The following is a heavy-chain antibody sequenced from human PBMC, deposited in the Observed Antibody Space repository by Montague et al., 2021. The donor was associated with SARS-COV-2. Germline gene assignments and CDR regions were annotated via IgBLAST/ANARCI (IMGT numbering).Heavy chain of an antibody. D-gene: IGHD3-10*01. CDR3: ARGGLGMVRGVIYYYGMDV. V-gene: IGHV3-66*01. CDR2: IYSGGST. Sequence: SLRLSCAASGFTVSSNYMSWVRQAPGKGLEWVSVIYSGGSTYYADSVKGRFTISRDNSKNTLYLKMNSLRAEDTAVYYCARGGLGMVRGVIYYYGMDVWGQGTTVTVSS. CDR1: GFTVSSNY. J-gene: IGHJ6*02.